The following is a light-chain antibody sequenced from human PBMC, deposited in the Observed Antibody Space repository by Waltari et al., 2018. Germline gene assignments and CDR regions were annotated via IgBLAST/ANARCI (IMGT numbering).Light chain of an antibody. J-gene: IGKJ1*01. CDR3: QEYDNWLGT. CDR2: GAS. Sequence: EIVMTQSPATLSVFPGERATLSCCASQCSRSNLPWYQLKPGQAPRLLIYGASTRPTGTPARFSGRGSGSVFTRTISSLQSEAFAVYFCQEYDNWLGTVGQGTKVEIK. CDR1: QCSRSN. V-gene: IGKV3-15*01.